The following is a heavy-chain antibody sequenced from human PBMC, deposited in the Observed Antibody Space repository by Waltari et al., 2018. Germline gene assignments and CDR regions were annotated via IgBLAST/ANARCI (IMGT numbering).Heavy chain of an antibody. CDR3: ARYYGNGEGWLDP. CDR1: GGSISSRSYY. D-gene: IGHD3-3*01. Sequence: QLQLQESGPGLVTPSETLSLTCTVSGGSISSRSYYWGWIRQPPGKGLESIGYISYSGTTYYNLSLKSRVTMSVDTSRDQYSLSLRSVAAADTAVYYCARYYGNGEGWLDPWGQGTLVTVSS. J-gene: IGHJ5*02. CDR2: ISYSGTT. V-gene: IGHV4-39*07.